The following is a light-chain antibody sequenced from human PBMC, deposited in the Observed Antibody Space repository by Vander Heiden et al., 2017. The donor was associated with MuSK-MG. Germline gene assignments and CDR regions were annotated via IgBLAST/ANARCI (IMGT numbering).Light chain of an antibody. J-gene: IGKJ1*01. CDR3: QQYNSYRHVT. CDR1: QSISSW. V-gene: IGKV1-5*03. Sequence: DIQMTQSPSTLSASVGDRVTITCRASQSISSWLAWYQQKPGNAPKLLIYKASSLESGVQSRFSGSGSGKEFTLTISSLQPDDFATYYCQQYNSYRHVTFGQGTKVEIK. CDR2: KAS.